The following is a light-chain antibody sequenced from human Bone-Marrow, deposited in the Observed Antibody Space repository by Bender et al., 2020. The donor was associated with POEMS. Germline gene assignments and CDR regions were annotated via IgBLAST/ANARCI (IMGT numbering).Light chain of an antibody. CDR3: ATWDDSLNGAV. J-gene: IGLJ7*01. CDR2: SNY. V-gene: IGLV1-44*01. Sequence: QSVLTQPPSASGTPGQSVIISCSGTDSNFGGNNVNWYQHLPGTAPSLVLYSNYQRPSGVPDRYSGSKSGTSASLAISGLQSGDEADYYCATWDDSLNGAVFGGGTQLTVL. CDR1: DSNFGGNN.